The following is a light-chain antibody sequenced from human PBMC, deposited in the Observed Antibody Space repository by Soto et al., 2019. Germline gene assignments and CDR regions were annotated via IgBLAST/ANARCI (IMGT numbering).Light chain of an antibody. J-gene: IGLJ1*01. CDR3: SSYTGSTNYV. Sequence: QSVLAQPASVSGSPGQSITISCTGTSSDVGIYNYVSWYQQHPGKAPKLMIYQVTNRPSGVSNRFSGSKSGNTASLTISGLQAEDEADYYCSSYTGSTNYVLGTRTKV. CDR2: QVT. V-gene: IGLV2-14*01. CDR1: SSDVGIYNY.